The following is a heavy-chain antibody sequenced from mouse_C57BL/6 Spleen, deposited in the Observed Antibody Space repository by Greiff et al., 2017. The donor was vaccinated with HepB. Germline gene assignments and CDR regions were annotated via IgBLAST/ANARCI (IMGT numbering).Heavy chain of an antibody. CDR3: ASGDYGSSYWYFDV. CDR2: IDPANGNT. J-gene: IGHJ1*03. V-gene: IGHV14-3*01. CDR1: GFNIKNTY. Sequence: VQLKESVAELVRPGASVKLSCTASGFNIKNTYMHWVKQRPEQGLEWIGRIDPANGNTKYAPKFQGKATITADTSSNTAYLQLSSLTSEDTAIYYCASGDYGSSYWYFDVWGTGTTVTVSS. D-gene: IGHD1-1*01.